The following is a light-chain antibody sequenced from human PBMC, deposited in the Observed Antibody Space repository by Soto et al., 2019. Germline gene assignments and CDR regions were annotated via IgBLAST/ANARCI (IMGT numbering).Light chain of an antibody. CDR1: SSDVGAYNY. CDR3: TSYTTSTTWV. V-gene: IGLV2-14*01. CDR2: EVS. Sequence: QSALTQPASVSGSPGQSITISCTGTSSDVGAYNYVSWYQQYPGKAPKLMISEVSNRPSGLSDRFSGSKSGNTASLTISGLQAEDEANYYCTSYTTSTTWVFGGGTKLTVL. J-gene: IGLJ3*02.